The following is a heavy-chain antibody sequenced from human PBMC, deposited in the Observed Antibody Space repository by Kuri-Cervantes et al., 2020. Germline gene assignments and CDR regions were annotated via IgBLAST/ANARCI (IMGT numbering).Heavy chain of an antibody. D-gene: IGHD5-24*01. CDR3: ARGGWPVYYCDY. J-gene: IGHJ4*02. CDR2: ISAYNGNS. Sequence: ASVKVSCKTSGYTFTAYYIHWVRQAPGQGLEWMGWISAYNGNSNYAQKLHGRVTMTTDTSTSTAYMELRSLRSEDTAVYYCARGGWPVYYCDYWGQGTLDTVSS. V-gene: IGHV1-18*04. CDR1: GYTFTAYY.